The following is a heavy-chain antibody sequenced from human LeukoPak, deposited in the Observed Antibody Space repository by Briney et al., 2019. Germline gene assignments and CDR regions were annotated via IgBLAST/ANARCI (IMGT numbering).Heavy chain of an antibody. D-gene: IGHD6-13*01. CDR3: AAGSMYSSSWSNWFDP. CDR1: GFTFSSYA. V-gene: IGHV3-23*01. J-gene: IGHJ5*02. Sequence: GGSLRLSCAASGFTFSSYAMSWVRQAPGKGLEWVSAISGSGGSTYYADSVKGRFTISRDNSKNTLYLQMNSLRAEDTAVYYCAAGSMYSSSWSNWFDPWGQGTLVTVSS. CDR2: ISGSGGST.